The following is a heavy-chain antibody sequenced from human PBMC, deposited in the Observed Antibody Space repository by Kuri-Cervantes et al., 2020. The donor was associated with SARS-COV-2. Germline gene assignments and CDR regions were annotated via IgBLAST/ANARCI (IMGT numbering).Heavy chain of an antibody. CDR3: ARDEDYYYDSSGWYFDL. Sequence: GESLKISCAASGFTFSSYWMNWVRQGPGKGLVWISRFHSDGSSTNYADSGKGRFTISRDNAKNSLYLQMNSLRAEDTAVYYCARDEDYYYDSSGWYFDLWGLGTLVTVSS. CDR2: FHSDGSST. D-gene: IGHD3-22*01. J-gene: IGHJ2*01. V-gene: IGHV3-74*01. CDR1: GFTFSSYW.